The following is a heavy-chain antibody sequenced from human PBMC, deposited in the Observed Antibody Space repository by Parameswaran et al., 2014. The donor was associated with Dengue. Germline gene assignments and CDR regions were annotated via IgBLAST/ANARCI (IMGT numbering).Heavy chain of an antibody. CDR3: AKVTGTSSNWFDP. V-gene: IGHV1-8*01. Sequence: WVRQAPGQGLEWMGWMNPNSGNTGYAQKFQGRVTMTRNTSISTAYMELSSLRSEDTAVYYCAKVTGTSSNWFDPWGQGTLVTVSS. CDR2: MNPNSGNT. D-gene: IGHD1-7*01. J-gene: IGHJ5*02.